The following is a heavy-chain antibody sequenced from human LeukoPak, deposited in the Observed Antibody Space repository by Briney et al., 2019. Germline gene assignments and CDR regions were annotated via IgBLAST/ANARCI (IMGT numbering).Heavy chain of an antibody. J-gene: IGHJ6*03. CDR1: GGSISSGDYY. CDR2: IYYSGST. D-gene: IGHD2-2*02. CDR3: ARVNDCSSTSCYTGDYYYYMDV. V-gene: IGHV4-30-4*08. Sequence: SQTLSLTCTVSGGSISSGDYYWSWIRQPPGRGLEWIGYIYYSGSTYYNPSLKSRVTISVDTSKNQFSLKLSSVTAADTAVYYCARVNDCSSTSCYTGDYYYYMDVWGKGTTVTVSS.